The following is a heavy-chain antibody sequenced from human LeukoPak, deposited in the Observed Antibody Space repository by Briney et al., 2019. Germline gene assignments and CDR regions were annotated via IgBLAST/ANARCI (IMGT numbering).Heavy chain of an antibody. CDR2: LSGSGGST. CDR1: GFTFSSYA. D-gene: IGHD2-15*01. Sequence: GGSLRLSCAASGFTFSSYAMSWVRQAPGKGLEWVSALSGSGGSTYYADSVKGRFTISRDNSKNTLYLQMISLRAEDTAVYYCAKERFIFVVARTDYWGQGTLVTVSS. J-gene: IGHJ4*02. CDR3: AKERFIFVVARTDY. V-gene: IGHV3-23*01.